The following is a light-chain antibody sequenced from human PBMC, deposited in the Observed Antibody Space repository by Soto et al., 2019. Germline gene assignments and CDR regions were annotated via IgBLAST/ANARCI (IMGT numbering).Light chain of an antibody. CDR2: AAS. CDR3: QQSHSTPLT. CDR1: QSISSY. V-gene: IGKV1-39*01. J-gene: IGKJ3*01. Sequence: DIQMTQSPSSLSASVGDRVTITCRASQSISSYLNWYQQKPGKAPKLLIYAASSLQSGVPSRFSGSGSGTDFTLTISSLQPEDFATYYCQQSHSTPLTFGPGTKVDIK.